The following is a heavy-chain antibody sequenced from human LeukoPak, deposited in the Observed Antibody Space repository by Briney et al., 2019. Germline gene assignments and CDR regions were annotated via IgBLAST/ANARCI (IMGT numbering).Heavy chain of an antibody. V-gene: IGHV1-69*05. CDR1: GGTFISYA. CDR3: ARDRGYSYGREYYYYYMDV. CDR2: IIPIFGTA. Sequence: AVKVSCKASGGTFISYAISWVRQAPGQGLEWMGRIIPIFGTANYAQKFQGRVTITTDESTSTAYMELSSLRSEDTAVYYCARDRGYSYGREYYYYYMDVWGKGTTVTVSS. D-gene: IGHD5-18*01. J-gene: IGHJ6*03.